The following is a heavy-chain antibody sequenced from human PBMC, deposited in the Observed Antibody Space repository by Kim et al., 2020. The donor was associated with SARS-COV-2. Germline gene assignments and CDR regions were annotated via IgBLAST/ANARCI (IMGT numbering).Heavy chain of an antibody. D-gene: IGHD1-26*01. CDR3: ARTRLSGVVSLGYFVF. V-gene: IGHV1-2*02. CDR2: INPKTGDS. J-gene: IGHJ4*02. CDR1: GYTFTAYS. Sequence: ASVKVSCEASGYTFTAYSIHWVRQAPGQGLQWMGWINPKTGDSSYAQRFTGRVFMTIDTSLSTAYMDMTWLTSDDTAVYFCARTRLSGVVSLGYFVFWGQ.